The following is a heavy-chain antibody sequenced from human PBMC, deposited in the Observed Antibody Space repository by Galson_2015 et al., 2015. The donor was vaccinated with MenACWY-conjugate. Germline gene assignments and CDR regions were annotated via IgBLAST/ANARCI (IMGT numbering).Heavy chain of an antibody. CDR1: GFTFRSYW. D-gene: IGHD3-10*01. CDR2: INGAGSRA. J-gene: IGHJ4*02. Sequence: LRLSCAASGFTFRSYWMHWVRQPPGTGLVWVSRINGAGSRAEYADSVEGRFTISRDNAQNTLFLQMNSLRVEDTGVYYCARIWFGEVLEVDGWGQGTLVTVSS. CDR3: ARIWFGEVLEVDG. V-gene: IGHV3-74*03.